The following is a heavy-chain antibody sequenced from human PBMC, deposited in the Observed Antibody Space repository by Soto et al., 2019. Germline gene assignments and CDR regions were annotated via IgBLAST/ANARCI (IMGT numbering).Heavy chain of an antibody. CDR3: ARVGRRGIVVVTATDGYFDL. CDR2: IIPILGIA. V-gene: IGHV1-69*02. D-gene: IGHD2-21*02. CDR1: GGTFSSYT. J-gene: IGHJ2*01. Sequence: QVQLVQSGAEVKKPGSSVKVSCKASGGTFSSYTISWVRQAPGQGLEWMGRIIPILGIANYAQKFQGRVTITADKSTSTAYMELSSLRSEDTAVYYCARVGRRGIVVVTATDGYFDLWGRGTLVTVSS.